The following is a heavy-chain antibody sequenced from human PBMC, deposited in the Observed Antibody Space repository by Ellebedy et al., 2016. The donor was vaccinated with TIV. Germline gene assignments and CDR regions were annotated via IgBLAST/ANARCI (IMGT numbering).Heavy chain of an antibody. CDR2: IYYSGST. V-gene: IGHV4-59*08. CDR3: ARRPPGDGDYVGYFDY. CDR1: GGSISSYY. D-gene: IGHD4-17*01. Sequence: PSETLSLTCTVSGGSISSYYWSWIRQPPGKGLEWIGYIYYSGSTNYNPSLKSRVTISVDTSKNQFSLKLSSVTAADTAVYYCARRPPGDGDYVGYFDYWGQGTLVTVSS. J-gene: IGHJ4*02.